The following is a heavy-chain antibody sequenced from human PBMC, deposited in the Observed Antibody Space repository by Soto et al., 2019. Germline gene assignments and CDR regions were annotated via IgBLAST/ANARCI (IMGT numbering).Heavy chain of an antibody. J-gene: IGHJ4*02. CDR3: ARGGPSGYYYHFDY. Sequence: SETLSLTCAVYGGSFSGYYWSWIRQPPGKGLEWIGEINHSGSTNYNPSLKSRVTISVDTSKNQFSLKLSSVTAADTAVYYCARGGPSGYYYHFDYWGQGTQVTVSS. CDR2: INHSGST. CDR1: GGSFSGYY. D-gene: IGHD3-22*01. V-gene: IGHV4-34*01.